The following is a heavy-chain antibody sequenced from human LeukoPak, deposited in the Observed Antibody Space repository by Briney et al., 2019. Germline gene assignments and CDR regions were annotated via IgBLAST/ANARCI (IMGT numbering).Heavy chain of an antibody. CDR2: IWYDGSST. J-gene: IGHJ4*01. CDR3: ARDTRSSSWYFLFDY. D-gene: IGHD6-13*01. V-gene: IGHV3-33*01. CDR1: GFTFSSYG. Sequence: EAGGSLRLSCAASGFTFSSYGMHWVRQAPGKGLEWVAVIWYDGSSTDYADSVKGRFTISRDNSKNTLYLQMNSLRAEDTAVYYCARDTRSSSWYFLFDYWGQGTLVTVSS.